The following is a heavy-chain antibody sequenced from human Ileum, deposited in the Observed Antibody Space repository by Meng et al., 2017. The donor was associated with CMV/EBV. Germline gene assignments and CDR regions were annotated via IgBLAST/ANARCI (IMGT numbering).Heavy chain of an antibody. CDR2: IIPILGRA. D-gene: IGHD3-22*01. CDR3: ATLAYDSSGYSDY. V-gene: IGHV1-69*02. J-gene: IGHJ4*02. CDR1: GGTFSSYT. Sequence: SLKVSCKASGGTFSSYTISWVRQAPGQGLEWMGRIIPILGRANYAQKSQGRVTITADKSTSTAYMELSSLRSEDTAGDYCATLAYDSSGYSDYWGQGTLVTVSS.